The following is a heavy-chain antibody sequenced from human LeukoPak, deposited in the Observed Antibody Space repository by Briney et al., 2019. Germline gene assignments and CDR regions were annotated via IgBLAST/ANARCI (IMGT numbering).Heavy chain of an antibody. Sequence: ASVKVSCKASGYTCTGYYMHWVRQAPGQGLEWMGRINPNSGGTDYAQKFQGRVTMTRDTSISTAYMELSRLRSDDTAVYYCARELSSSITMVVVVNYQYSFDYWGQGTLVTVSS. D-gene: IGHD3-22*01. V-gene: IGHV1-2*06. CDR1: GYTCTGYY. CDR3: ARELSSSITMVVVVNYQYSFDY. CDR2: INPNSGGT. J-gene: IGHJ4*02.